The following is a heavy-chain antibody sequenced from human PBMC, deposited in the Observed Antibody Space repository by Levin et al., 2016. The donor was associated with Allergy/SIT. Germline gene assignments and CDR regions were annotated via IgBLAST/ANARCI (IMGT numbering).Heavy chain of an antibody. J-gene: IGHJ1*01. Sequence: SETLSLTCTVSGGSIAIENYYCNWIRLPAGKGPEWIGRLSTSGNTNYNPSLKSRVNISVDKSKSQFSLKMTSVTAADTAVYYCAVSASTSVAGIVYFERWGQGTLVTVSS. CDR2: LSTSGNT. D-gene: IGHD6-19*01. CDR1: GGSIAIENYY. V-gene: IGHV4-61*02. CDR3: AVSASTSVAGIVYFER.